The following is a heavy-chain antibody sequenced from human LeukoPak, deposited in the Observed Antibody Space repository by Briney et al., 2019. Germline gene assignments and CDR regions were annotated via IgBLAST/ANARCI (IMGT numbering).Heavy chain of an antibody. J-gene: IGHJ4*02. D-gene: IGHD6-13*01. Sequence: PSETLSLTCTVSGGSISSYYWSWIRQPPGKGLEWIGYNYNRGTTNYNPSLKSRVTISVDRSKNQFSLSLTSVTAADTAVYYCARERASAGPHFEHWGRGILVTVSS. CDR2: NYNRGTT. V-gene: IGHV4-59*01. CDR3: ARERASAGPHFEH. CDR1: GGSISSYY.